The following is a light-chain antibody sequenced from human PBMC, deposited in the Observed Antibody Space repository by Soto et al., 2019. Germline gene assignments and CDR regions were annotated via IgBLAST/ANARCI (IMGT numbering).Light chain of an antibody. V-gene: IGKV3D-11*03. J-gene: IGKJ1*01. CDR1: QAVNTR. CDR3: QQRQSWPRT. CDR2: LTS. Sequence: EIVLTQSPATLSSFPGGRVTLSCRASQAVNTRLAWYQHKPGQAPRLLIYLTSNRAAGIPARFSGSGSGTDFTLTISDVEPEDFAVYYCQQRQSWPRTFGQGTKVDIK.